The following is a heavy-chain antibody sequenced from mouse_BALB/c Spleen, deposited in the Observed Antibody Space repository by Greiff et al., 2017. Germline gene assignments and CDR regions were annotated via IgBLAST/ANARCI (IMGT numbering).Heavy chain of an antibody. CDR2: IYPGDGDT. J-gene: IGHJ3*01. CDR1: GYTFTSYW. V-gene: IGHV1-87*01. D-gene: IGHD3-2*01. CDR3: ARRGDSSGLFAY. Sequence: QVQLKESGAELARPGASVKLSCKASGYTFTSYWMQWVKQRPGQGLEWIGAIYPGDGDTRYTQKFKGKATLTADKSSSTAYMQLSSLASEDSAVYYCARRGDSSGLFAYWGQGTLVTVSA.